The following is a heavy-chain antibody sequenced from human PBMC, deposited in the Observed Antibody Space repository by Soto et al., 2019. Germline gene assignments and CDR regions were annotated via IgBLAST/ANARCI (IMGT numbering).Heavy chain of an antibody. J-gene: IGHJ5*02. D-gene: IGHD6-13*01. Sequence: EVQLVESGGGLVQPGGSLRLSCAASGFTFSSYSMNWVRQAPGKGLEWVSYISSSSSTIYYADSVKGRFTISRDNAKNSLYLPMNSLRAEDTAVYYCVRHPERIAEIGWFDPWGQGTLVTVSS. CDR3: VRHPERIAEIGWFDP. CDR1: GFTFSSYS. V-gene: IGHV3-48*01. CDR2: ISSSSSTI.